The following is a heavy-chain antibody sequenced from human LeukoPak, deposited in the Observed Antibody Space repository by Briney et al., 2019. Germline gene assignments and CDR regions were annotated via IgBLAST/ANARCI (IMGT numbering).Heavy chain of an antibody. Sequence: GGSLRLSCAASGFTFSTYGMHWVRQAPGKGREWVAFIRYDGSNKYYTDSVKGRFTISRDNSKNTLYLQMNSLRAEDTAVYYCANAPYGGNFRFAYWGQGTLVTVSS. CDR1: GFTFSTYG. J-gene: IGHJ4*02. CDR2: IRYDGSNK. D-gene: IGHD4-23*01. CDR3: ANAPYGGNFRFAY. V-gene: IGHV3-30*02.